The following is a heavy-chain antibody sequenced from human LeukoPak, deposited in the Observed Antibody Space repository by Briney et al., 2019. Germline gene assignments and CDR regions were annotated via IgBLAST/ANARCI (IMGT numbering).Heavy chain of an antibody. V-gene: IGHV3-21*01. CDR2: FRSDNGNR. Sequence: PGGSLRLSCAASGFTFSSYGMNWVRQAPGKGLEWVSSFRSDNGNRDYADSVKGRFTISRDNAKNSLYLQMNSLRAEDTAVYYCAREGVPAAFDIWGQGTMVTVSS. J-gene: IGHJ3*02. CDR3: AREGVPAAFDI. D-gene: IGHD2-2*01. CDR1: GFTFSSYG.